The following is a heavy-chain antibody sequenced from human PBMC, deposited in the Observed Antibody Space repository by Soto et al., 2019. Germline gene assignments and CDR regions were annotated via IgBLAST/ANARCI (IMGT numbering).Heavy chain of an antibody. D-gene: IGHD6-13*01. CDR1: GGCISGYY. V-gene: IGHV4-34*01. CDR3: ASRYLAAADCGYSFWFDP. CDR2: INHSGST. J-gene: IGHJ5*02. Sequence: EMLSHTCAVEGGCISGYYSSWIRQPPGKGLEWIGEINHSGSTNYNPSLKSRVTISVDTSKNQFSLKLSSVTAADTAVYYCASRYLAAADCGYSFWFDPWGQGTLVTVSS.